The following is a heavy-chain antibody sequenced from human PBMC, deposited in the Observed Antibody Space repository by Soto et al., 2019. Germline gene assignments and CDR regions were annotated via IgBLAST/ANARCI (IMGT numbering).Heavy chain of an antibody. J-gene: IGHJ4*02. D-gene: IGHD2-21*02. CDR2: IITLFGTS. CDR3: AREVGYGDFSAALLD. Sequence: VQLMQSVAEVKKPGSSVKVSCKASGGTFRSHSINWVRHAPGQGPEWMGGIITLFGTSNYAQNFQGRVTITADQSTSTAYMELNSLTSDDTAVYYCAREVGYGDFSAALLDWGQGTLVTVSS. V-gene: IGHV1-69*01. CDR1: GGTFRSHS.